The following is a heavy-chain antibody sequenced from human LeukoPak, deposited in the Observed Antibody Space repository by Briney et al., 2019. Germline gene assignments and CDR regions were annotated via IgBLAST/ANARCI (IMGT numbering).Heavy chain of an antibody. CDR3: ARDSLEGEWELRFDY. D-gene: IGHD1-26*01. CDR2: ISSSSSYI. V-gene: IGHV3-21*01. CDR1: GLTFCSYS. Sequence: GGTLRLSCAASGLTFCSYSMNWVRQAPGKGLEWVSSISSSSSYIYYADSVKGRFTISRDNAKNSLYLQMNSLRAEDTAVYYCARDSLEGEWELRFDYWGQGTLVTVSS. J-gene: IGHJ4*02.